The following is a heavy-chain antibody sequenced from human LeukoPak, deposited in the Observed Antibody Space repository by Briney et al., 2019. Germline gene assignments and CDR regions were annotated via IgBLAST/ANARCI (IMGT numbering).Heavy chain of an antibody. Sequence: GGSLRLSCAASGFTFSSQGMAWVRQAPGKGLEWVSTLSGSGITTYYADSVKGRFTISRDNSKNTLYLQMNSLRAEDTAVYYCAKGIYSSGWSYFDYWGHGTLVTVSS. CDR3: AKGIYSSGWSYFDY. J-gene: IGHJ4*01. CDR1: GFTFSSQG. V-gene: IGHV3-23*01. CDR2: LSGSGITT. D-gene: IGHD6-19*01.